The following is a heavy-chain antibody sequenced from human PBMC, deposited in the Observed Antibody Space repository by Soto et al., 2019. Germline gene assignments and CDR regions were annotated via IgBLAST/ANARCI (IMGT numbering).Heavy chain of an antibody. D-gene: IGHD6-19*01. CDR1: GFTFSSYW. Sequence: GGSLRLSCAASGFTFSSYWMSWVRQAPGKGLEWVANIKQDGSEKYYVDSVKGRFTISRDNAKNSLYLQMNSLRAEDTAVYYCARDVLAGTLLGSYYYYMDVWGKGTTVTVSS. V-gene: IGHV3-7*01. CDR2: IKQDGSEK. J-gene: IGHJ6*03. CDR3: ARDVLAGTLLGSYYYYMDV.